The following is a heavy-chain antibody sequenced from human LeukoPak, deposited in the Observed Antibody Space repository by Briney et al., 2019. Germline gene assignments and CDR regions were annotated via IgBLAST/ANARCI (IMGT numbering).Heavy chain of an antibody. D-gene: IGHD5-12*01. CDR1: GYTFTSYD. V-gene: IGHV1-8*03. Sequence: ASVKVSCKASGYTFTSYDVNWVRQATGQGLEWMGWMNPNSGNTGYAQKFQGRVTISRDTSITTAYMELSGLTSEDTAVYYCASYSGYAQWGQGTLVTVSS. CDR3: ASYSGYAQ. J-gene: IGHJ4*02. CDR2: MNPNSGNT.